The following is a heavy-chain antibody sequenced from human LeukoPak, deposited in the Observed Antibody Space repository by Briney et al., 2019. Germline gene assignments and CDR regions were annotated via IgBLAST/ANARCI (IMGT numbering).Heavy chain of an antibody. CDR1: GYRFTGYY. V-gene: IGHV1-2*02. CDR2: INPNSGGT. D-gene: IGHD3-9*01. J-gene: IGHJ4*02. Sequence: ASVKVSCKTSGYRFTGYYLHWVRQAPGQGLEWMGWINPNSGGTNYAQKFQGRVTMTRDTSISTAYMELSRLRSDDTAVYYCARDLIGYYDILTGYYPTLDYWGQGTLVTVSS. CDR3: ARDLIGYYDILTGYYPTLDY.